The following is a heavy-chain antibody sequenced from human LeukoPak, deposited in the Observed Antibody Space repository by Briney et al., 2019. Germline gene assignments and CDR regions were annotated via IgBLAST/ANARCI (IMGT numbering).Heavy chain of an antibody. V-gene: IGHV1-46*01. CDR3: ARVAYGSGSYYFDY. Sequence: ASVKVSFKASGYTFTIYYMHWVRQAPGQGLEWMGVINPSGGSTSYAQKFQGRVTMTRDTSTSTVYMELSRLRSEDTTVYYCARVAYGSGSYYFDYWGQGTLVTVSS. CDR1: GYTFTIYY. D-gene: IGHD3-10*01. CDR2: INPSGGST. J-gene: IGHJ4*02.